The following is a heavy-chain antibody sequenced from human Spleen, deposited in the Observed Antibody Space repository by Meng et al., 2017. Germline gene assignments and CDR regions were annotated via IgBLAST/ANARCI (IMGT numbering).Heavy chain of an antibody. J-gene: IGHJ4*02. CDR2: IHHSGSA. Sequence: QVQLQESCPGLVEPSQTLSLPCTVSGGSMSSGNYYWSWIRQPPGKGLEWIGYIHHSGSAYYNPSLKSRVSISVDTSKNQFSLNLNSMTAADTAVYYCASFDHIPRRNYFDYWGQGTLVTVSS. V-gene: IGHV4-30-4*01. CDR1: GGSMSSGNYY. CDR3: ASFDHIPRRNYFDY. D-gene: IGHD2-21*01.